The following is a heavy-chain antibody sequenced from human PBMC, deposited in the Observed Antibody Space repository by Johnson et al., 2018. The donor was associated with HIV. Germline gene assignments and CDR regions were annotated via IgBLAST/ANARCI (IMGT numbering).Heavy chain of an antibody. V-gene: IGHV3-30*19. Sequence: QVQLVESGGGVVQPGRSLRLSCAASGFTFSSYGMHWVRQAPGKGLEWVAVIWYDGSNKYYADSVKGRFTISRDNSKNTLYLQMNSLRAEDTAVYYCAREGPGLAVAGLTDAFDIWGQGTMVTVSS. D-gene: IGHD6-19*01. J-gene: IGHJ3*02. CDR3: AREGPGLAVAGLTDAFDI. CDR2: IWYDGSNK. CDR1: GFTFSSYG.